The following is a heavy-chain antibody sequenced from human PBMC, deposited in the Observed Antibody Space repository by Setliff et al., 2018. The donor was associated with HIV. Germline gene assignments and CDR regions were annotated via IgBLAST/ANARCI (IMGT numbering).Heavy chain of an antibody. D-gene: IGHD2-15*01. CDR2: IYYSGST. CDR1: GGSISSGGYY. J-gene: IGHJ6*03. CDR3: ARARGGCSGGSCPAHHYYYYMDV. V-gene: IGHV4-31*01. Sequence: PSETLSLICNVSGGSISSGGYYWSWIRQHPGKGLEWTGYIYYSGSTYYNPSLKSLVTISVDTSKNQFSLKLSSVTAADTAVYYCARARGGCSGGSCPAHHYYYYMDVWGKGTTVTVSS.